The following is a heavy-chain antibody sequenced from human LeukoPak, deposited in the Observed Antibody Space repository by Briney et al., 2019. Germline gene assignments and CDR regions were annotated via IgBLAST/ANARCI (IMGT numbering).Heavy chain of an antibody. CDR2: MKQDGSEK. J-gene: IGHJ4*02. CDR3: ARAPYYSHVEFYFDY. Sequence: GSLRLSCVVSGFTFSSYWMSWVRQAPGQGLEWVANMKQDGSEKYYVDSVKGRFTISRDNAKNSLYLQMSSLRAEDTAVYYCARAPYYSHVEFYFDYWGQGTLVTVSS. CDR1: GFTFSSYW. D-gene: IGHD3-22*01. V-gene: IGHV3-7*03.